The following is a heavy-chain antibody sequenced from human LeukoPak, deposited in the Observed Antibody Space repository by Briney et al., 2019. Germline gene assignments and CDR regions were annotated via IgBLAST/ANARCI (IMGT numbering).Heavy chain of an antibody. CDR2: FDPEDGET. CDR3: ARVWEESSIAPLNY. V-gene: IGHV1-24*01. Sequence: ASVKVSCKVSGYTLTELSMHWVRQAPGKGLEWMGGFDPEDGETIYAQKFQGRVTMTEDTSTDTAYMELSSLRSEDTAVYYCARVWEESSIAPLNYWGQGTLVTVSS. J-gene: IGHJ4*02. CDR1: GYTLTELS. D-gene: IGHD6-6*01.